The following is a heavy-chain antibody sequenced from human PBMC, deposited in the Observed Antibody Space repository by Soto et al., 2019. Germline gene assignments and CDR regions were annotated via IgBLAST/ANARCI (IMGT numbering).Heavy chain of an antibody. CDR3: AKDVSQYSSSWAWYFDY. CDR1: GFTFSNYG. CDR2: ISYDGSNK. D-gene: IGHD6-13*01. J-gene: IGHJ4*02. V-gene: IGHV3-30*18. Sequence: GGSLRLSCAVSGFTFSNYGMHWVRQAPGKGLEWVSVISYDGSNKYYADSVKGRFTISRDNSKNTLYLQMNSLRAEDTAVYYCAKDVSQYSSSWAWYFDYWGQGTLVTVSS.